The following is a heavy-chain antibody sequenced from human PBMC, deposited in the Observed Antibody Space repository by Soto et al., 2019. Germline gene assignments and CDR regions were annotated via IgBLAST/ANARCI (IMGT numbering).Heavy chain of an antibody. CDR1: GYTFTSYY. CDR2: INPSGGST. V-gene: IGHV1-46*01. CDR3: ARARSYYYDSSGYYNYYYGMDV. Sequence: GASVKVSCKASGYTFTSYYMHWVRQAPGQGLEWMGIINPSGGSTSYAQKFQGRVTMTRDTSTSTVYMELSSLRSEDTAVYYCARARSYYYDSSGYYNYYYGMDVWGQGTTVTVSS. J-gene: IGHJ6*02. D-gene: IGHD3-22*01.